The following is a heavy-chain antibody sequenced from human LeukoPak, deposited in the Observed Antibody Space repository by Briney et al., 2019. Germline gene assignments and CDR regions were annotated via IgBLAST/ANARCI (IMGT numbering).Heavy chain of an antibody. CDR2: IYYSGST. Sequence: SETLSLTCTVSGGSISSSSYYWGWIRQPPGKGLEWIGSIYYSGSTYYNPSLKSRVTISVDTFKNQFSPKLSSVTAADTAVYYCARHSIYSGSYFRYYFDYWGQGTLVTVSS. V-gene: IGHV4-39*01. J-gene: IGHJ4*02. D-gene: IGHD1-26*01. CDR1: GGSISSSSYY. CDR3: ARHSIYSGSYFRYYFDY.